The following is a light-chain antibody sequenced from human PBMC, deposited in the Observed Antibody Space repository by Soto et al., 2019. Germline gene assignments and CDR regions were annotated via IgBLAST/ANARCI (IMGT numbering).Light chain of an antibody. CDR1: QSVCSSY. Sequence: EIVLTESPGTLSLSPGERATLSCRASQSVCSSYLAWYQQKPGQAPRLLIYGASSRATGIPDRFSGSGSGTDFTLTISRLEPEDFAVYYCQQCGSSPITFGQGTRLQIK. V-gene: IGKV3-20*01. CDR2: GAS. J-gene: IGKJ5*01. CDR3: QQCGSSPIT.